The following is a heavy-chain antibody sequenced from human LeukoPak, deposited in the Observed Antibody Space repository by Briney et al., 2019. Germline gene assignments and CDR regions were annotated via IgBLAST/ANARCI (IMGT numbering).Heavy chain of an antibody. V-gene: IGHV3-21*01. CDR3: ARELTTARLYYFDY. J-gene: IGHJ4*02. Sequence: GGSLRLSCAASGFTFSSYSMTWVRQAPGKGLEWVSSISSSSSYIYYADSVKGRFTISRDNAKNSLYLQMNSLRAEDTAVYYCARELTTARLYYFDYWGQGTLVPVSS. D-gene: IGHD4-17*01. CDR2: ISSSSSYI. CDR1: GFTFSSYS.